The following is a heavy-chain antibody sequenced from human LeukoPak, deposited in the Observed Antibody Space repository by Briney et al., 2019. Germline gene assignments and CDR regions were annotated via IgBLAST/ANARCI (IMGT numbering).Heavy chain of an antibody. J-gene: IGHJ4*02. CDR3: AKGTSTMANRPADN. V-gene: IGHV3-23*01. D-gene: IGHD5/OR15-5a*01. CDR1: GFTFSSFG. Sequence: SGGSLRLSCAASGFTFSSFGMSWVRQVPGKGLEWVSGISNSADRTYYADHVRGRFTISRDNSKNTVVLQMNCLTVEDSAVYYCAKGTSTMANRPADNWGQGTLVTVSS. CDR2: ISNSADRT.